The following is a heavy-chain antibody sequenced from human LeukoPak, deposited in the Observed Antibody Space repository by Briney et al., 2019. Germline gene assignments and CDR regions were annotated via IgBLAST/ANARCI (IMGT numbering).Heavy chain of an antibody. D-gene: IGHD1-7*01. CDR1: GFTFSNFA. V-gene: IGHV3-23*01. CDR3: ARAVIPTTSRHFDY. J-gene: IGHJ4*02. CDR2: LSGRGGDP. Sequence: GGSLRLSCAASGFTFSNFAMSWVRQAPGKGLEWVSTLSGRGGDPYYADSVKGRFTVSRDNSKNTLYLQMNSLRAEDTAVYYCARAVIPTTSRHFDYWGQGTLVTVSS.